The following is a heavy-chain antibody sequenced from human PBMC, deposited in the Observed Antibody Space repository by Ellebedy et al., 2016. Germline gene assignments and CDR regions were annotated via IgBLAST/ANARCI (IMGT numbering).Heavy chain of an antibody. J-gene: IGHJ5*02. CDR2: IYYSGST. CDR3: ARGSTSKFWFDP. Sequence: SETLSLXCTVSGGSISSYYWSWIRQPPGKGLEWIGYIYYSGSTNYNPSLKSRVTISVDTSKNQFSLKLSSVTAADTAVYYCARGSTSKFWFDPWGQGTLVTVSS. D-gene: IGHD1-26*01. CDR1: GGSISSYY. V-gene: IGHV4-59*12.